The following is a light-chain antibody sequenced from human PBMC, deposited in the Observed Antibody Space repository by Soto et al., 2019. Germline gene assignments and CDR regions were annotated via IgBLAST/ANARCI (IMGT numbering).Light chain of an antibody. J-gene: IGKJ4*01. CDR1: QSVSSSY. CDR2: GAS. V-gene: IGKV3-20*01. Sequence: EIVLTQSPGTLSLSPGERATLSCRASQSVSSSYLAWYQQKPGQAPRLLIYGASSRATGIPDRFSGSGSGRDFTLTITRLESEDFGVYYCQQFGSSPLTFGGGTKVEIK. CDR3: QQFGSSPLT.